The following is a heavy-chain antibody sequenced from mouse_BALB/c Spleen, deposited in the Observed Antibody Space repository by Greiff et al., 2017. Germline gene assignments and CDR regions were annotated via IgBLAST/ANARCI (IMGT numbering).Heavy chain of an antibody. CDR3: ARDRGANDY. V-gene: IGHV5-6-3*01. J-gene: IGHJ2*01. CDR1: GFTFSSYG. D-gene: IGHD3-1*01. CDR2: INSNGGST. Sequence: EVQRVESGGGLVQPGGSLKLSCAASGFTFSSYGMSWVRQTPDKRLELVATINSNGGSTYYPDSVKGRFTISRDNAKNTLYLQMSSLKSEDTAMYYCARDRGANDYWGQGTTLTVSS.